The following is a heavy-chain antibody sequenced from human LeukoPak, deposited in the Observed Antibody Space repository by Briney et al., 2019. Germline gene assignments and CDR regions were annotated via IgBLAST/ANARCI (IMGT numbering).Heavy chain of an antibody. CDR2: INSDGSWT. CDR3: VSFYETY. CDR1: GNYW. V-gene: IGHV3-74*01. J-gene: IGHJ4*02. Sequence: PSGGSLRLSCAASGNYWMHWVRQAPGKGLMWVSHINSDGSWTSYADSVKGRFTISKDNAKNTVYLQMNSLRAEDTAVYYCVSFYETYWGRGTLVTVSS. D-gene: IGHD2/OR15-2a*01.